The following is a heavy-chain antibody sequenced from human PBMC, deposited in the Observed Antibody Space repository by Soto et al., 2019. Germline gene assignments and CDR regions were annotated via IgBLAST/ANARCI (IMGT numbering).Heavy chain of an antibody. CDR3: VILEGGYSGYDGSYYYYYGMDV. CDR1: GGSFSGYY. D-gene: IGHD5-12*01. J-gene: IGHJ6*02. CDR2: INHSGST. V-gene: IGHV4-34*01. Sequence: SETLSLTCAVYGGSFSGYYWSWIRQPPGKGLEWIGEINHSGSTNYNPSIKSRVTISVDTSKNQFSLKLSSVTAADTAVYYCVILEGGYSGYDGSYYYYYGMDVWGQGTTVTVSS.